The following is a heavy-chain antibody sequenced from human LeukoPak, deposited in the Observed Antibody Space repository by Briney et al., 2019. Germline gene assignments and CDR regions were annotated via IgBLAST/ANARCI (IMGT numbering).Heavy chain of an antibody. CDR3: ARDVGVDIVVVPAAIPVDP. J-gene: IGHJ5*02. CDR2: INPNSGGT. V-gene: IGHV1-2*02. Sequence: ASVKVSCKASGYTFTGYYMHWVRQAPGQGLGWMGWINPNSGGTNYAQKFQGRVTMTRDTSISTAYMELSRLRSDDTAVYYCARDVGVDIVVVPAAIPVDPWGQGTLVTVSS. CDR1: GYTFTGYY. D-gene: IGHD2-2*02.